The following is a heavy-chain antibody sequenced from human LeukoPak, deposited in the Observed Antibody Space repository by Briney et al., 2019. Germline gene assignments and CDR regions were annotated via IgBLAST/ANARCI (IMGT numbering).Heavy chain of an antibody. D-gene: IGHD3-16*01. J-gene: IGHJ4*02. CDR3: ARISRYGHDY. Sequence: GGSLRLSCAASGFTFSGHWMSWVRQAPGKGLEWVANIKSDGSEKYYVDSVKGRFTISRDNAKNSLYLQMNSLRPEDTAVYYCARISRYGHDYWGQGTLVTVSS. CDR1: GFTFSGHW. V-gene: IGHV3-7*04. CDR2: IKSDGSEK.